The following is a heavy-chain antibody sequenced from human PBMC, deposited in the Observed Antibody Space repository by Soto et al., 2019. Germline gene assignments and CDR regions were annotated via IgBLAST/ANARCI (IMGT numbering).Heavy chain of an antibody. V-gene: IGHV4-38-2*01. D-gene: IGHD3-22*01. Sequence: SETLSLTCAVSGYSISSGYYWGWIRQPPGKGLEWIGSIYHSGSTYYNPSLKSRVTISVDTSKNQFSLKLSSVTAADTAVYYCARGGGTYYYDSSGYSGGAVDIWGQGTMVTVSS. CDR1: GYSISSGYY. J-gene: IGHJ3*02. CDR2: IYHSGST. CDR3: ARGGGTYYYDSSGYSGGAVDI.